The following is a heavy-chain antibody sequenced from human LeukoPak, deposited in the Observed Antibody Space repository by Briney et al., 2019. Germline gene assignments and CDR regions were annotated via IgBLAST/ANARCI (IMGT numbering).Heavy chain of an antibody. V-gene: IGHV3-74*01. CDR1: GFTFSSYW. J-gene: IGHJ4*02. CDR2: INSDGSST. CDR3: ARGYYGDYLADY. D-gene: IGHD4-17*01. Sequence: GGSLRLSCAASGFTFSSYWMHWVRHAPGKGLVWVSRINSDGSSTRYADSVKGRFTISRDNAKNSLFLQMTSLRAEDTAVYYCARGYYGDYLADYWGQGTLVTVSS.